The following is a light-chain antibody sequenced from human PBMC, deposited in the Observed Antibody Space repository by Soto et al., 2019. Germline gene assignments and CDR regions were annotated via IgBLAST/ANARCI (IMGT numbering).Light chain of an antibody. CDR2: AAS. V-gene: IGKV3-20*01. CDR3: HQYGNSAYT. CDR1: QRATNNN. Sequence: EIVLTQSPGTLSLSPGERVTLSCRASQRATNNNLAWFQQKPGQPPRLLIHAASTRAVGIPVRFSGGGSGTDFTLAISRLEPEDFAVYYCHQYGNSAYTFGQGTKVDIK. J-gene: IGKJ2*01.